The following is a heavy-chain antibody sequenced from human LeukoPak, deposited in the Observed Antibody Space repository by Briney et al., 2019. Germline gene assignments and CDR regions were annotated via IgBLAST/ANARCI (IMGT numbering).Heavy chain of an antibody. Sequence: TLSLTCTVSGGSISSGSYYWSWIRQPAGKGLEWLALIYWNDDKRYSPSLKSRLTITKDTSTNQVVLTMTNMDPVDTATYYCAHSRDYDVEFDYWGQGTLVTVSS. CDR3: AHSRDYDVEFDY. CDR1: GGSISSGSYY. J-gene: IGHJ4*02. D-gene: IGHD4-17*01. CDR2: IYWNDDK. V-gene: IGHV2-5*01.